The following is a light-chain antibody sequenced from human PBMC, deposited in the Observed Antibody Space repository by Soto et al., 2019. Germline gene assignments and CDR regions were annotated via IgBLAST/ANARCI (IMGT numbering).Light chain of an antibody. Sequence: QSVLTQPPSVSGAPGQTVTISCTGSSSNIGADYDVHWYQQFPGTAPKLLIYANSNRPSGVPDRFSASNSGTSASLPITGLQADDEADYYCHSSDTNLGGVFGTGTKLTVL. V-gene: IGLV1-40*01. J-gene: IGLJ1*01. CDR3: HSSDTNLGGV. CDR2: ANS. CDR1: SSNIGADYD.